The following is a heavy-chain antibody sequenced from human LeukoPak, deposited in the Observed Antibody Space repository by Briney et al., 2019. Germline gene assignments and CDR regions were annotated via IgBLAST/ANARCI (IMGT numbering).Heavy chain of an antibody. CDR2: ISSSGSTV. D-gene: IGHD6-19*01. V-gene: IGHV3-48*03. CDR3: SLLAVASPQDY. J-gene: IGHJ4*02. Sequence: GGSLRLSCAASGFSFSTYEMHWVRQAPGKGLEWVSDISSSGSTVYYADSVKGRFTTSRDNANNYLYLQMQSLRAVDTAVYYCSLLAVASPQDYWGQGTLVTVSS. CDR1: GFSFSTYE.